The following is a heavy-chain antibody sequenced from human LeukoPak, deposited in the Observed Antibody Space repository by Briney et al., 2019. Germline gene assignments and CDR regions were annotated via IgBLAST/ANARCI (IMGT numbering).Heavy chain of an antibody. CDR3: ARLSRCGGDCYSGSYYYYYGMDV. CDR2: INPNSGGT. CDR1: GYTFTGYY. Sequence: ASVKVSCKASGYTFTGYYMHWVRQAPGQGLEWMGWINPNSGGTNYAQKFQGRVTMTRDTSISTAYMELSRLRSDDTAVYYCARLSRCGGDCYSGSYYYYYGMDVWGQGTTVTVSS. V-gene: IGHV1-2*02. D-gene: IGHD2-21*02. J-gene: IGHJ6*02.